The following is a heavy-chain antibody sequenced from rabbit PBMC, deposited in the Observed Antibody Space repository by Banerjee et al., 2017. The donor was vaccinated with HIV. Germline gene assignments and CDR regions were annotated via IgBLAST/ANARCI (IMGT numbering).Heavy chain of an antibody. V-gene: IGHV1S40*01. Sequence: QSLEESGGDLVKPGASLTLTCTASGFSFSSSYWMCWVRQAPGKGLEWIACIYAGSSGSTYYASWAKGRFTISKTSSTTVTLQMTSLTAADTATYFCARDPYDAYSNNLWGPGTLVTVS. J-gene: IGHJ4*01. CDR3: ARDPYDAYSNNL. CDR1: GFSFSSSYW. D-gene: IGHD2-1*01. CDR2: IYAGSSGST.